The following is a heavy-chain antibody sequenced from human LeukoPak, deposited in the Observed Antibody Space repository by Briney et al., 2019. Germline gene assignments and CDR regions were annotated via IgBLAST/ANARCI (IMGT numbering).Heavy chain of an antibody. CDR1: GGSISSGSYY. V-gene: IGHV4-61*02. CDR3: ARNYDFWSGYLDY. CDR2: IYTSGST. Sequence: SETLSLTCTVSGGSISSGSYYWSWIRQPAGKGLEWIGRIYTSGSTNYNPSLKSRVTISVDTSNNQFSLKLTSVTASDTAVYYCARNYDFWSGYLDYWGQGTLVTVSS. J-gene: IGHJ4*02. D-gene: IGHD3-3*01.